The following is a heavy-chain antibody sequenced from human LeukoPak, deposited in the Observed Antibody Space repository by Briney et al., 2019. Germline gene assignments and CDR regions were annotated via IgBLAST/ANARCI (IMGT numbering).Heavy chain of an antibody. V-gene: IGHV4-61*08. CDR2: IYYSGST. CDR1: GGSISSSDYY. Sequence: SETLSLTCTVSGGSISSSDYYWSWIRQPPGKGLEWIGYIYYSGSTNYNPSLKSRVTISVDTSKNQFSLKLSSVTAADTAVYYCARYDDIAAAGTYWGQGTLVTVSS. J-gene: IGHJ4*02. D-gene: IGHD6-13*01. CDR3: ARYDDIAAAGTY.